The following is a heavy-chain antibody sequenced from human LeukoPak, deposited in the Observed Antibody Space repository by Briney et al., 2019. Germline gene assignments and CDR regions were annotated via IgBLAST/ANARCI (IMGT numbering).Heavy chain of an antibody. Sequence: GGSLRLSCAASGFTFRSYAMSWVRQAPGKGLEWVSIISGSGGKTYYADSVKGRFTISRDNSKNTLYLQMNSLRAEDTAVYYCAKGVDYWYFDLWGRGSLVTVSS. CDR2: ISGSGGKT. CDR3: AKGVDYWYFDL. CDR1: GFTFRSYA. J-gene: IGHJ2*01. V-gene: IGHV3-23*01.